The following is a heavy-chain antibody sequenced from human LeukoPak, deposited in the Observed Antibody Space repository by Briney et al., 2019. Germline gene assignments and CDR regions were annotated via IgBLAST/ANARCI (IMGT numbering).Heavy chain of an antibody. D-gene: IGHD3-22*01. V-gene: IGHV3-15*01. CDR2: IKSKTDGGTT. Sequence: GGSLRLSCAASGFTFSNAWMSWVRQAPGKGLEWVGRIKSKTDGGTTDYAAPVKGRFTISRDDSKNTLYLQMNSLKTEDTAVYYCTTVYYDSSGLFDYWGQGTLVTVSS. CDR3: TTVYYDSSGLFDY. J-gene: IGHJ4*02. CDR1: GFTFSNAW.